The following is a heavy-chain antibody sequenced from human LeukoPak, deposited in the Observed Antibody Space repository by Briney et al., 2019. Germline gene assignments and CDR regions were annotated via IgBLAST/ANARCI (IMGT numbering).Heavy chain of an antibody. J-gene: IGHJ4*02. Sequence: PGGSLRLSRAASGLTFSSYGMHWVRQAPGKGLEWVAVIWYDGSNKYYADSVKGRFTISRDNSKNTLYLQMNSLRAEDTAVYYCAKAHISYSGGYLNFDYWGQGTLVTVSS. CDR3: AKAHISYSGGYLNFDY. D-gene: IGHD1-26*01. CDR2: IWYDGSNK. V-gene: IGHV3-33*06. CDR1: GLTFSSYG.